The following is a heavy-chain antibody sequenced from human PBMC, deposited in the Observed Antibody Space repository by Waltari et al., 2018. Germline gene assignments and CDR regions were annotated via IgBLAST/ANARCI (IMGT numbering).Heavy chain of an antibody. CDR1: GGTFSSYA. CDR2: IIPIFGTA. D-gene: IGHD2-2*03. Sequence: QVQLVQSGAEVKKPGSSVKVSCKASGGTFSSYAISWVRRAPGPGHEGMGWIIPIFGTANYAQKFQGRVTITADESTSTAYMELSSLRSEDTAVYYCARRIGYCSSTSCYRGAFDIWGQGTMVTVSS. V-gene: IGHV1-69*12. CDR3: ARRIGYCSSTSCYRGAFDI. J-gene: IGHJ3*02.